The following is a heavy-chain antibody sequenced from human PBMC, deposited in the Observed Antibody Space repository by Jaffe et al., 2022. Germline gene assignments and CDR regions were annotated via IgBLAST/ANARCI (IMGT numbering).Heavy chain of an antibody. Sequence: QLQLQESGPGLVKPSETLSLTCTVSGGSISSSSYYWGWIRQPPGKGLEWIGSIYYSGSTYYNPSLKSRVTISVDTSKNQFSLKLSSVTAADTAVYYCARHSRYCSGGSCYSYFDYWGQGTLVTVSS. CDR2: IYYSGST. CDR3: ARHSRYCSGGSCYSYFDY. CDR1: GGSISSSSYY. J-gene: IGHJ4*02. D-gene: IGHD2-15*01. V-gene: IGHV4-39*01.